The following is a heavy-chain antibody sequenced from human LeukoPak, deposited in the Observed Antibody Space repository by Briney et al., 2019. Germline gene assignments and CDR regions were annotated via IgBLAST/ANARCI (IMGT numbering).Heavy chain of an antibody. CDR2: ISGSGGST. J-gene: IGHJ4*02. CDR3: AKARYEGVITMIVVRRKYYFDY. CDR1: GFTFSSYS. V-gene: IGHV3-23*01. Sequence: PGGSLRLSCAASGFTFSSYSMNWVRQAPGKGLEWVSAISGSGGSTYYADSVKGRFTISRDNSKNTLYLQMNSLRAEDTAVYYCAKARYEGVITMIVVRRKYYFDYWGQGTLVTVSS. D-gene: IGHD3-22*01.